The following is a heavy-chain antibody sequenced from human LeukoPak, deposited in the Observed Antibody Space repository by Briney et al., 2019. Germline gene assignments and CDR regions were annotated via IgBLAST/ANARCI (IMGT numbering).Heavy chain of an antibody. J-gene: IGHJ6*02. V-gene: IGHV3-48*03. CDR2: FSSSGSTI. CDR1: GFTFSCYA. CDR3: ARDSLQLDV. Sequence: GGSLRLSCAASGFTFSCYAIRWVRPAPGKGLEWVLYFSSSGSTIYYADSVKGRFTISIDNAKNSLYLKMNSLRAEDTAVYYCARDSLQLDVWGQGTMVIVSS.